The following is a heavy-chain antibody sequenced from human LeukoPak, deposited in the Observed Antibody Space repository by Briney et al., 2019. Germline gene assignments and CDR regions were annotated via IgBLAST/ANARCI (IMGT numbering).Heavy chain of an antibody. Sequence: GASVKVSCKASGGTFSSYAISWVRQAPGQGLEWMGRIIPIPGIANYAQKFQGRVTITADKSTSTAYMELSSLRSEDTAVYYCARESIAAREKDFDYWGQGTLVTVSS. V-gene: IGHV1-69*04. CDR3: ARESIAAREKDFDY. J-gene: IGHJ4*02. D-gene: IGHD6-25*01. CDR1: GGTFSSYA. CDR2: IIPIPGIA.